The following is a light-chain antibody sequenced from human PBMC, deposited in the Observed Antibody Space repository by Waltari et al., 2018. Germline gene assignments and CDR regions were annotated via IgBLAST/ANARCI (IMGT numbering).Light chain of an antibody. V-gene: IGKV1-9*01. Sequence: DIQLTQSPSLLSASVGDRVTITCRASQGRSNYLAWYQQKPVRAPKLLISATSTLQSGVPSRFSGSGSGTEFTLTISDLQPEDFTTYYCQQLNSYSLITFGQGTRLEIK. CDR3: QQLNSYSLIT. CDR1: QGRSNY. J-gene: IGKJ5*01. CDR2: ATS.